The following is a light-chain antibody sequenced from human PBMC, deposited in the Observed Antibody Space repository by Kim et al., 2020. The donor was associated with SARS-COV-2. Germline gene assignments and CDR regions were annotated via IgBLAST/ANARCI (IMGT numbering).Light chain of an antibody. Sequence: GDRVTITCRASQGIASWLAWYQQIPGKAPRLLIYAASAVPSGVPSRFSGRGSGTDFTLTINSLQPEDVGTYYCQQSNNFPITFGQGTRLEIK. CDR1: QGIASW. CDR2: AAS. CDR3: QQSNNFPIT. V-gene: IGKV1-12*01. J-gene: IGKJ5*01.